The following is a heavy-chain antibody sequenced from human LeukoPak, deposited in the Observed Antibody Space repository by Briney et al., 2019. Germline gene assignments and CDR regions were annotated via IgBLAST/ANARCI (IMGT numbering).Heavy chain of an antibody. J-gene: IGHJ4*02. Sequence: GGSLRLSCAASGFTFSSYGMHWVRQAPGKGLEWVAVIWYDGSNKYYADSVKGRFTISRDNSKNTLYLQMNSLRAEDTAVYYCARVGKQWLSASDYWAREPWSPSPQ. V-gene: IGHV3-33*01. CDR3: ARVGKQWLSASDY. CDR1: GFTFSSYG. D-gene: IGHD6-19*01. CDR2: IWYDGSNK.